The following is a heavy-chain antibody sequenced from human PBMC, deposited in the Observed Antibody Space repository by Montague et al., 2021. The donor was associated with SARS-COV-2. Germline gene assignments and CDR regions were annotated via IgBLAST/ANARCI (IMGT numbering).Heavy chain of an antibody. CDR2: ISWNSGSI. D-gene: IGHD6-19*01. V-gene: IGHV3-9*01. CDR3: AKDMGGAVAVPPHYYYYGMDV. J-gene: IGHJ6*02. Sequence: SLRLSCAVSGFTFDDYAMHWVRQAPGKGLEWVSGISWNSGSIGYADSVKGRFTISRDNAKNSLYLQMNSLRAEDTALYYCAKDMGGAVAVPPHYYYYGMDVWGQGTTVTVSS. CDR1: GFTFDDYA.